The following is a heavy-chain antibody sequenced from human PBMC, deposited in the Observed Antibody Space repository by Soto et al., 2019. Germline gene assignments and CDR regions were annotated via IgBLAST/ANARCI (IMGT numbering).Heavy chain of an antibody. CDR1: GGSISSSSYY. V-gene: IGHV4-39*01. Sequence: PSETLSLTCTVSGGSISSSSYYWGWIRQPPGKGLEWIESIYYSGSTYYNPSLKSRVTISVDTSKNQFSLKLSSVTAADTAVYYCARRGYYAISAFDIWGQGTMVTVSS. CDR3: ARRGYYAISAFDI. J-gene: IGHJ3*02. CDR2: IYYSGST. D-gene: IGHD2-8*01.